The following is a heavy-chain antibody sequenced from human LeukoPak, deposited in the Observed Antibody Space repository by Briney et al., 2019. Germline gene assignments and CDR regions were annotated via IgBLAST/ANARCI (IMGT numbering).Heavy chain of an antibody. V-gene: IGHV4-39*01. CDR3: ARCHLRGYFDN. Sequence: PSETLSLTCTVSGGSISSSSYYWGWIRPPPGKGLEWIGSIYYRRDTYYNPSLESRVTISVETSTNQFSLKLSSVTAADTAVYYCARCHLRGYFDNWGQGTLVTVSS. CDR1: GGSISSSSYY. CDR2: IYYRRDT. J-gene: IGHJ4*02. D-gene: IGHD3-10*01.